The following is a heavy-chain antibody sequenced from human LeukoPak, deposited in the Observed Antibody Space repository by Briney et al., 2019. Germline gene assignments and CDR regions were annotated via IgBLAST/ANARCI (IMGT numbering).Heavy chain of an antibody. D-gene: IGHD3-10*01. CDR2: MNPNSGNT. CDR1: GYTFTSYD. CDR3: ARMVRGAYYYYYGMDV. Sequence: ASVKVSCKASGYTFTSYDINWVRQATGQGLEWMGWMNPNSGNTGYAQKFQGRVTMTRNTSISTAYMELSNLRSEDTAVYYCARMVRGAYYYYYGMDVWGQGTTVTVSS. J-gene: IGHJ6*02. V-gene: IGHV1-8*01.